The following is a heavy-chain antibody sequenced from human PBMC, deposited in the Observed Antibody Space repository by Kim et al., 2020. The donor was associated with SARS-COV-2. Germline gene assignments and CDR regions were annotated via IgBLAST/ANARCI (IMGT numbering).Heavy chain of an antibody. CDR3: ASCSVAGSLWYFDL. Sequence: SETLSLTCTVSGASTSSSYYWTWIRPHPGKGLEWIGHISYSGNSFYNPSLKSRFIISVDTSKKQVSLKLSSVTAADTAVYYCASCSVAGSLWYFDLWGRGTRVTVSS. D-gene: IGHD6-19*01. CDR1: GASTSSSYY. J-gene: IGHJ2*01. V-gene: IGHV4-31*03. CDR2: ISYSGNS.